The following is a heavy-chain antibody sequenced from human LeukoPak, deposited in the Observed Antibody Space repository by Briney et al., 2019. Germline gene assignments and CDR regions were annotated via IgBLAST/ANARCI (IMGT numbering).Heavy chain of an antibody. J-gene: IGHJ5*02. CDR1: GGSISSSSYY. V-gene: IGHV4-39*06. CDR3: ARGGDYVWGSYPQDWFDP. D-gene: IGHD3-16*02. CDR2: IYYSGST. Sequence: SETLSLTCTVSGGSISSSSYYWGWIRQPPGKGLEWIGSIYYSGSTYYNPSLKSRVTISVDTSKNQFALKLSSVTAADTAVYYWARGGDYVWGSYPQDWFDPWGQGTLVTVSS.